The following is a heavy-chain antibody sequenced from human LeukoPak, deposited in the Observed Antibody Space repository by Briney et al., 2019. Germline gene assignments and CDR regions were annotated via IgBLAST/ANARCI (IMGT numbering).Heavy chain of an antibody. CDR1: GFILSNHA. CDR3: TKNVMVKRYIDY. V-gene: IGHV3-23*01. D-gene: IGHD5-18*01. CDR2: SSGSGRTI. Sequence: GGSLRLSCAASGFILSNHAMSWVRRAPGKGLQWIAVSSGSGRTIEYEDSVKGRFTISRDNSKNTLSLQMNSLRVEDTAIYYCTKNVMVKRYIDYWGQGTVVTVSS. J-gene: IGHJ4*02.